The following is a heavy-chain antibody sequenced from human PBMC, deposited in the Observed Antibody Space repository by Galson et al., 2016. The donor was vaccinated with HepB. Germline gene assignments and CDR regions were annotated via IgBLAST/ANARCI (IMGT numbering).Heavy chain of an antibody. CDR2: MNPNSGNT. CDR1: GYTFTSYD. CDR3: ARMYDSLPETYYFDY. Sequence: SVKVSCKASGYTFTSYDINWVRQATGQGLEWMGWMNPNSGNTGYARKFQGRITMTRNTSINTAYMELSSLRSEDTAVYYCARMYDSLPETYYFDYWGQGTLLIVSS. J-gene: IGHJ4*02. D-gene: IGHD3-9*01. V-gene: IGHV1-8*01.